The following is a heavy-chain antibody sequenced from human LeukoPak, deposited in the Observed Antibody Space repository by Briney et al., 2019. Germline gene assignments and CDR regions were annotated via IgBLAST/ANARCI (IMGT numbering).Heavy chain of an antibody. D-gene: IGHD2-2*02. CDR2: IIPIFGTA. CDR3: ASLDIVVVPAAIRPNYYYYYYMDV. CDR1: GGTFSSYA. V-gene: IGHV1-69*06. J-gene: IGHJ6*03. Sequence: SVKVSCKASGGTFSSYAISWVRQAPGQGLEWMGGIIPIFGTANYAQKFQGRVTITADKSTSTAYMELSSLRSEDTAVYYCASLDIVVVPAAIRPNYYYYYYMDVWGKGTTVTVSS.